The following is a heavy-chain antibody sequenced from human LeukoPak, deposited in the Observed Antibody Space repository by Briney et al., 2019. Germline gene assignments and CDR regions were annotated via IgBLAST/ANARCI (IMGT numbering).Heavy chain of an antibody. V-gene: IGHV4-39*07. CDR3: AKRGYYYYYMDV. CDR1: GGSISSSYYY. CDR2: IYYSGST. Sequence: SETLSLTCTVSGGSISSSYYYWGWIRQPPGKGLEWIGSIYYSGSTYYNPSLKSRVTISVDTSKNQFSLKLSSVTAADTAVYYCAKRGYYYYYMDVWGKGSTVTVSS. J-gene: IGHJ6*03.